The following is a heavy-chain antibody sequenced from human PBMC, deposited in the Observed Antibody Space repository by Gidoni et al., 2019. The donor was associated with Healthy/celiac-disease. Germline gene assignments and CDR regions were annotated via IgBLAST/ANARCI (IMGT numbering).Heavy chain of an antibody. V-gene: IGHV3-33*01. D-gene: IGHD5-18*01. Sequence: QVQLVESGGGVVQPGRSLRLSCAASGFTFSSYGMHWVRQAPGKGLGWVAVIWYDGSNKYYADSVKGRFTISRDNSKNTLYLQMNSLRAEDTAVYYCARGPIQLWPLDYWGQGTLVTVSS. J-gene: IGHJ4*02. CDR1: GFTFSSYG. CDR3: ARGPIQLWPLDY. CDR2: IWYDGSNK.